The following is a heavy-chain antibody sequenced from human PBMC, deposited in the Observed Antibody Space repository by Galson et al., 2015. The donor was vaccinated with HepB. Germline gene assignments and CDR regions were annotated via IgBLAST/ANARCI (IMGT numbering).Heavy chain of an antibody. CDR3: ARSPYCSGGSCYSGVYYGMDV. Sequence: SVKVSCKASGYTFTGYYMHWVRQAPGQGLEWMGRINPNSGGTNYAQKFQGRVTMTRDTSISTAYMELSRLKSDDTAVYYCARSPYCSGGSCYSGVYYGMDVWGQGTTVTVSS. J-gene: IGHJ6*02. CDR2: INPNSGGT. V-gene: IGHV1-2*06. CDR1: GYTFTGYY. D-gene: IGHD2-15*01.